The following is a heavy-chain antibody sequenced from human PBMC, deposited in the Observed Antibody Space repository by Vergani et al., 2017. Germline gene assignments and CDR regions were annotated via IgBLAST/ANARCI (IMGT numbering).Heavy chain of an antibody. D-gene: IGHD2-2*01. V-gene: IGHV1-18*01. J-gene: IGHJ6*02. Sequence: QVQLVQSGAEVKKPGASVKVSCKASGYTFTSYGISWVRQAPGQGLEWMGWISAYNGNTNYAQKLQGRVTMTTDTSTSTAYLELRSLRSDDTAVYYCAYSYCSSTSCSRGGYYYYCMDVWGQGP. CDR3: AYSYCSSTSCSRGGYYYYCMDV. CDR2: ISAYNGNT. CDR1: GYTFTSYG.